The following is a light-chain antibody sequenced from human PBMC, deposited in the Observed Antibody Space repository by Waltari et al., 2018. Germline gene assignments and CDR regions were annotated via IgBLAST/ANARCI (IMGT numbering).Light chain of an antibody. CDR1: SSNIGSNT. CDR3: AAWDDSLNGPVV. J-gene: IGLJ2*01. V-gene: IGLV1-44*01. CDR2: SNN. Sequence: QSVLTQPPSASGTPGQRVTISCSGSSSNIGSNTVNWYQQLPGTAPKLLIYSNNQRPSGVPARFSGSKSGTSASLAISGLQSEDEADDYCAAWDDSLNGPVVFGGGTKLTVL.